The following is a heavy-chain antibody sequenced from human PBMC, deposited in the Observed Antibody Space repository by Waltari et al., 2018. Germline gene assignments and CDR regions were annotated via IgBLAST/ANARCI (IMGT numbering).Heavy chain of an antibody. CDR3: ARLLVVAATGGAFDI. CDR2: IYPGDSDT. V-gene: IGHV5-51*01. Sequence: EVQLVQSGAEVKKPGEPRKIPGRVSGSTFPTYWTGWVAQMPGKGLEWMGIIYPGDSDTRYSPSFQGQVTISADKSISTAYLQWSSLKASDTAMYYCARLLVVAATGGAFDIWGQGTMVTVSS. CDR1: GSTFPTYW. J-gene: IGHJ3*02. D-gene: IGHD2-15*01.